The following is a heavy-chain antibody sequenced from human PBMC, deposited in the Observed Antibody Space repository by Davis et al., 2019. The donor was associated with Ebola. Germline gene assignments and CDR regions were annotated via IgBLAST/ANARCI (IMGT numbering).Heavy chain of an antibody. V-gene: IGHV4-59*12. CDR1: GFTFSSYA. D-gene: IGHD5-18*01. J-gene: IGHJ6*02. CDR2: IYYSGST. CDR3: ARGGYGYGMDV. Sequence: GSLRLSCAASGFTFSSYAMSWIRQPPGKGLEWIGYIYYSGSTNYNPSLKSRVTISVDTSKNQFSLKLSSVTAADTAVYYCARGGYGYGMDVWGQGTTVTVSS.